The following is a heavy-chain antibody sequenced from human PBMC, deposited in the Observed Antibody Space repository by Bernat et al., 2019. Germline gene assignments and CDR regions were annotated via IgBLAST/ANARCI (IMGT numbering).Heavy chain of an antibody. J-gene: IGHJ5*02. CDR3: ARAAILPGAAAVGWLGWFDP. CDR2: IIPIFGTA. D-gene: IGHD6-13*01. Sequence: QVQLVQSGAEVKKPGSSVKVSCKASGGTFSSYAINWVRQAPGQGLEWMGGIIPIFGTANYAQKFQGRVPITADKSTSTAYMELSSLRSEDTAVYYCARAAILPGAAAVGWLGWFDPWGQGTLVTVSS. CDR1: GGTFSSYA. V-gene: IGHV1-69*06.